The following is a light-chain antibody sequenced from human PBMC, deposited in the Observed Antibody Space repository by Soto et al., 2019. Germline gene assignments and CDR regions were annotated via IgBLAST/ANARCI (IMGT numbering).Light chain of an antibody. CDR2: DAS. V-gene: IGKV3-11*01. CDR3: QQRSNWPLT. CDR1: QSLSSY. Sequence: EIVLTQSPATLSLSPGERATLSCRASQSLSSYLAWYQRKPGQAPRLLIYDASNRATGIPARFSGSGSGTDFTLTISSLEPEDFAVYYCQQRSNWPLTFGGGTKVDIK. J-gene: IGKJ4*01.